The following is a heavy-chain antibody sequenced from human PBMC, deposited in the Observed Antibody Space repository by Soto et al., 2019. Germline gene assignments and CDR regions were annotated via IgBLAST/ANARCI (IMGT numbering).Heavy chain of an antibody. V-gene: IGHV3-23*01. CDR2: INVDDNT. J-gene: IGHJ4*02. CDR3: AKNYYFDY. Sequence: GGSPRLSCAASGLIFTSYAMSWVRQAPGKGLEWVSSINVDDNTYYAESVRGRFTISRDNSKNTLYLQMNSLRAEDTALYYCAKNYYFDYWGRGTLVTVSS. CDR1: GLIFTSYA.